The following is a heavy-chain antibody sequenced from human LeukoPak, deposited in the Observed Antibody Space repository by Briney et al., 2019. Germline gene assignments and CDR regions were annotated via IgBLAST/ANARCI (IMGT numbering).Heavy chain of an antibody. CDR2: IYSGGST. Sequence: WGSLRLSCAASGFAVSSTYMSWVRQAPGKGLDWVSVIYSGGSTYYADSVKGRFTISRDNSKNMVYLQMNSLRAEDTAVYYCARLPGGRQLNWGQGTLVTVSS. J-gene: IGHJ4*02. D-gene: IGHD1-1*01. CDR1: GFAVSSTY. V-gene: IGHV3-53*01. CDR3: ARLPGGRQLN.